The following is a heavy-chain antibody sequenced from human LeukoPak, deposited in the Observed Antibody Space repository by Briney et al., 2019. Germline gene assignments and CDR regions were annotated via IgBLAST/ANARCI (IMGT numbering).Heavy chain of an antibody. J-gene: IGHJ6*03. CDR2: IIPIYGTS. CDR1: RGTLRNYG. Sequence: ASVTVSFKASRGTLRNYGINWVRQAPGQGLEWMGGIIPIYGTSNYAQKLQGRVTITTDESTNTAYMELSSLRSEDTAVYYCALQWLLLDYYYYMDVWGTGSTVTVSS. V-gene: IGHV1-69*05. D-gene: IGHD3-22*01. CDR3: ALQWLLLDYYYYMDV.